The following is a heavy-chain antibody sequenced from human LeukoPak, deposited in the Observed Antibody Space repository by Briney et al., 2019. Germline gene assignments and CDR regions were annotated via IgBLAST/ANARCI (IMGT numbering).Heavy chain of an antibody. CDR3: ASGSATYSPDY. D-gene: IGHD3-10*01. CDR2: INPNSGGT. CDR1: GCTLTGQY. V-gene: IGHV1-2*02. J-gene: IGHJ4*02. Sequence: ASVKVSCKASGCTLTGQYLHWVRQAPGQGLEWMGWINPNSGGTTYAQKFQGRVTMTRDTSISTAYMELSRLRSDDTAVYYCASGSATYSPDYWGQGTLVTVSS.